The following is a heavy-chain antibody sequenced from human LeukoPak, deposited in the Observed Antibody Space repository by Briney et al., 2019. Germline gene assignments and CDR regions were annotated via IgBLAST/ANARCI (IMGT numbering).Heavy chain of an antibody. Sequence: PGGSLRLSCAASGFTFSSYAMSWVRQAPGKGLEWVANIKQDGSEKNYVDSVKGRFTISRDNAKNSLYLQMNSLRVEDTAVYYCARLEQWLTPYWGQGTLVTVSS. CDR2: IKQDGSEK. CDR3: ARLEQWLTPY. V-gene: IGHV3-7*01. D-gene: IGHD6-19*01. J-gene: IGHJ4*02. CDR1: GFTFSSYA.